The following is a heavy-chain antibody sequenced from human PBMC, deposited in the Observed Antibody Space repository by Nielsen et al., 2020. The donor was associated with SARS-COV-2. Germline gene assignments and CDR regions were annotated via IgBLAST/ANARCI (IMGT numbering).Heavy chain of an antibody. CDR3: AKGAITSLGAFDI. V-gene: IGHV3-9*01. Sequence: SLKISCAASGFTFDDYAMHWVRQAPGKGLEWVSGISWNSGSIGYADSVKGRFTISRDNAKNSLYLQMNSLRAEDTALYYCAKGAITSLGAFDIWGQGTMVTVSS. CDR1: GFTFDDYA. D-gene: IGHD5-24*01. J-gene: IGHJ3*02. CDR2: ISWNSGSI.